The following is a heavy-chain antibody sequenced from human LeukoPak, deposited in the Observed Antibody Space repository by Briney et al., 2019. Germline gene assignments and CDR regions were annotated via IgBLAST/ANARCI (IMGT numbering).Heavy chain of an antibody. V-gene: IGHV4-59*08. D-gene: IGHD6-13*01. J-gene: IGHJ3*02. CDR3: ARHITATIAAARASGRAFDI. CDR1: GGSISSYY. CDR2: IDYSGST. Sequence: PSETLSLTCNVSGGSISSYYWSWIRQPPGKGLEWIGYIDYSGSTNYNPSLQSRVTISVDVSKNQLSLKLSSVTAADTAVYYCARHITATIAAARASGRAFDIWGQGTMVTVSS.